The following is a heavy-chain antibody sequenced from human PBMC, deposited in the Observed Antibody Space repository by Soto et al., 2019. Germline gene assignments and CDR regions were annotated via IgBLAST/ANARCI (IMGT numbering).Heavy chain of an antibody. Sequence: QVQLQESGPGLVKPSETLSLTCTVSGGSISSYYWTWIRQPPGKGLEWIGFVYYSGSTNYNPSLKSRVTISVDTSNNQFSLKLSSVTAADTAVYFCASVRWSRFFDFWGPGALVTVSS. D-gene: IGHD3-3*01. CDR2: VYYSGST. CDR3: ASVRWSRFFDF. CDR1: GGSISSYY. V-gene: IGHV4-59*01. J-gene: IGHJ4*02.